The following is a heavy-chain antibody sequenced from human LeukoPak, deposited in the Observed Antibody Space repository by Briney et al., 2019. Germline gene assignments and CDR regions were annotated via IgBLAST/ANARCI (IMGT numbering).Heavy chain of an antibody. CDR3: ARALGAFDI. Sequence: PSETLSLTCGVSGGSFSSYYWSWIRQPPGKGLEWIGEISQSGSTNYNPSLKSRVNISLDTSENQFSLKLSSVTAADTAVYYCARALGAFDIWGQGTMVTVSS. J-gene: IGHJ3*02. CDR1: GGSFSSYY. V-gene: IGHV4-34*01. CDR2: ISQSGST.